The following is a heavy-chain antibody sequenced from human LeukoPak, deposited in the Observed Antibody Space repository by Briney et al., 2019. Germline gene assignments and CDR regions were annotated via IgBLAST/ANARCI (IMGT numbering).Heavy chain of an antibody. J-gene: IGHJ3*02. CDR1: GYTFTSYD. CDR2: MNPNSGNT. V-gene: IGHV1-8*03. Sequence: GASVKVSCKASGYTFTSYDINWVRQATGQGLEWMGWMNPNSGNTGYAQKFQGRVTITRNTSISTAYMELSSLRSEDTAVYYCARRGSSSHVFNIWGQGTMVTVSS. CDR3: ARRGSSSHVFNI. D-gene: IGHD1-26*01.